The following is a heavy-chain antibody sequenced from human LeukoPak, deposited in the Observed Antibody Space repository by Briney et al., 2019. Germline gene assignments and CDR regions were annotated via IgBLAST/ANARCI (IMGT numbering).Heavy chain of an antibody. Sequence: GGSLRLSCAASGFTFSSYAMSWVRQTPGKGLEWVSAISGSGGSTYYADSVKGRFTISRDNSKNTLYLQMNSLRAEDTSIYFCAKALEQETVIALDSWGQGALVTVSS. J-gene: IGHJ4*02. V-gene: IGHV3-23*01. CDR3: AKALEQETVIALDS. CDR2: ISGSGGST. D-gene: IGHD6-13*01. CDR1: GFTFSSYA.